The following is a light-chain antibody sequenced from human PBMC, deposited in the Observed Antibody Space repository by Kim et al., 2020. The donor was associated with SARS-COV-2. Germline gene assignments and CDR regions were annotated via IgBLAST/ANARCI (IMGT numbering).Light chain of an antibody. Sequence: VSPGERATLSCRAGQSVSSNLAWYQQKPGQAPRLLIYGASTRATGIPARFSGSGSGTEFTLTISSLQSEDFAVYYCQQYNDWPPYSFGQGTKLEI. J-gene: IGKJ2*03. CDR1: QSVSSN. V-gene: IGKV3-15*01. CDR2: GAS. CDR3: QQYNDWPPYS.